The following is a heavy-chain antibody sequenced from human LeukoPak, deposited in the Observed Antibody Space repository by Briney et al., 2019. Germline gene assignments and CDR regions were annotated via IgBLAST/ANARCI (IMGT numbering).Heavy chain of an antibody. D-gene: IGHD3-3*01. CDR1: GXXFSSXW. J-gene: IGHJ3*02. CDR3: AGGRGYYSLDAFDI. V-gene: IGHV3-74*01. CDR2: VNSDGSST. Sequence: GGXXRXXCAXSGXXFSSXWXXWVRQAPGKGLVWVSRVNSDGSSTSYADSVKGRFTISRDNAKNTLYLQMNSLRAEDTAVYYCAGGRGYYSLDAFDIWGQGTMVTVSS.